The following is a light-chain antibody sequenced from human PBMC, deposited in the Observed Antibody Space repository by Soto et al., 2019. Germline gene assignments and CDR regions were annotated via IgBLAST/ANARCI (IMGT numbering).Light chain of an antibody. V-gene: IGLV1-44*01. Sequence: QPVLTQPPSASGTPGQRVTISCSGSRSSVGSNTVNWYQHLPGTAPKLLIYSNNHRPSGVPDRFSASKAGASASLAISGLQSEDEGDYYCAAWDDSLGGFYVFGSGTKLTVL. CDR3: AAWDDSLGGFYV. CDR2: SNN. CDR1: RSSVGSNT. J-gene: IGLJ1*01.